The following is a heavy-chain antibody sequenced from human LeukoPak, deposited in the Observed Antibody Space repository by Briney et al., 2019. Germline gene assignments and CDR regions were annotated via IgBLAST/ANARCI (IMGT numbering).Heavy chain of an antibody. D-gene: IGHD2-15*01. V-gene: IGHV3-30-3*01. CDR2: ISYDGSNK. CDR3: ARELGYCSGGSCYSLKISTGVLF. CDR1: GFTFSSYA. Sequence: GGSLRLSCAASGFTFSSYAMHWVRQAPGKGLEWVAVISYDGSNKYYADSVKGRFTISRDNSKNTLYLQMNSLRAEDTAVYYCARELGYCSGGSCYSLKISTGVLFWGQGTMVTVSS. J-gene: IGHJ3*01.